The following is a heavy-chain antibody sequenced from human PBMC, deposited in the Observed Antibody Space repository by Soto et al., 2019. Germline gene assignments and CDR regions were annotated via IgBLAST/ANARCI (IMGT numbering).Heavy chain of an antibody. V-gene: IGHV4-59*01. D-gene: IGHD6-13*01. CDR1: AGSLTNNY. CDR3: ARTSSTWLIFDY. J-gene: IGHJ4*02. CDR2: IYYTGST. Sequence: PSETLSLTCTVSAGSLTNNYWSWVRQPPGQGLEWLGYIYYTGSTNYNPSLESRVTISVDTSKNQFSLRLTSVTAADTAVYYCARTSSTWLIFDYWGQGDLVTV.